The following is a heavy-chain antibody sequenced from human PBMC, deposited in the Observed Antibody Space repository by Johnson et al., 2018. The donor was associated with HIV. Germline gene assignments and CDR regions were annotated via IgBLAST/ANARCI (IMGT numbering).Heavy chain of an antibody. J-gene: IGHJ3*02. V-gene: IGHV3-30-3*01. CDR3: ARDQWLAPSGAFDI. Sequence: QVQLVESGGGVVQPGRSLRLSCAASGFTFSRYAMHWVRQAPGKGLEWVAVISYHGSNKYYADSVKGRFTISRDNSKNTLYLQMNSLRAEDTAVYYCARDQWLAPSGAFDIWGQGTMVTVSS. CDR2: ISYHGSNK. D-gene: IGHD6-19*01. CDR1: GFTFSRYA.